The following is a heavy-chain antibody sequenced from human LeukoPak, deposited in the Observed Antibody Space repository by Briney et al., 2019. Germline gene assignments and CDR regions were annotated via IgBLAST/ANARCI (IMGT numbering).Heavy chain of an antibody. Sequence: GGSLRLSCAASGFTFSGYEMNWVRQAPGKGLEWVSYISGSSNTIYYADSVKGRFTISRDNAKNSLYLQINSLRAEDTAIYYCARRGFYDSSGYDYWGQGTLVTVSS. V-gene: IGHV3-48*03. CDR3: ARRGFYDSSGYDY. CDR1: GFTFSGYE. D-gene: IGHD3-22*01. CDR2: ISGSSNTI. J-gene: IGHJ4*02.